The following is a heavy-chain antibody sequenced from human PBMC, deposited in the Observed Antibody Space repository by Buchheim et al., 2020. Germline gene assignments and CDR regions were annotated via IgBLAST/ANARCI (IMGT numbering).Heavy chain of an antibody. CDR2: ISSSSSYT. CDR3: ARENYYDSSGNLAGYFDL. D-gene: IGHD3-22*01. V-gene: IGHV3-11*05. CDR1: GFTFSDYY. J-gene: IGHJ2*01. Sequence: QVQLVESGGGLVKPGGSLRLSCAASGFTFSDYYMSWIRQAPGKGLEWVSYISSSSSYTNYADSVKGRFTISRDNAKHSLYLQMNSLRAEDTAVYYCARENYYDSSGNLAGYFDLWGRGTL.